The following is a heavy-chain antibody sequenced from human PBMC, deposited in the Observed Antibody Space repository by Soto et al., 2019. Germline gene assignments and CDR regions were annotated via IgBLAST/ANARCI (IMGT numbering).Heavy chain of an antibody. D-gene: IGHD3-10*01. J-gene: IGHJ6*01. CDR1: GFSLSTSGMG. CDR2: IYWTDDK. V-gene: IGHV2-5*01. CDR3: APMKSSYYGSENTYYYGMDV. Sequence: QITLKESGPTLVKPTQTLTLTCTFSGFSLSTSGMGVAGIRQPPEKALEWLAVIYWTDDKRYSPSLKSRLTITKDTSKKHVVLTMTALDPIDTATYFCAPMKSSYYGSENTYYYGMDVWGQGTTVTVSS.